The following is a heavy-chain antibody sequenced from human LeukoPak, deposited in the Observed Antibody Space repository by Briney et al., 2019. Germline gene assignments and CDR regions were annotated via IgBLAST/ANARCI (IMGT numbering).Heavy chain of an antibody. D-gene: IGHD5-24*01. CDR3: ARDLLVEMATIEYYYYYYMDV. CDR1: GFTFSSYS. CDR2: ISGGSRGI. V-gene: IGHV3-48*01. J-gene: IGHJ6*03. Sequence: GGSLRLSCSASGFTFSSYSMNWVRQAPGKGLEWVSFISGGSRGIHYADSVKGRLTISRDNAENSLFLQMNSLRAEDTAVYYCARDLLVEMATIEYYYYYYMDVWGKGTTVTISS.